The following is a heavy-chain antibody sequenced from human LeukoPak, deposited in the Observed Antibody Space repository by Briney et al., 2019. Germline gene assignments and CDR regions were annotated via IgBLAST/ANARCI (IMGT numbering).Heavy chain of an antibody. Sequence: QPGGSLRLSCSASGFTFSSYAMHWVRQAPGKGLGYVSGISTNGGITYSADSVKGRFTISRDNSKNTLLLQMSSLRAEDTAVYYCVKGREAAAGRGFDYWGQGTLVTVSS. D-gene: IGHD6-13*01. CDR2: ISTNGGIT. J-gene: IGHJ4*02. CDR3: VKGREAAAGRGFDY. CDR1: GFTFSSYA. V-gene: IGHV3-64D*06.